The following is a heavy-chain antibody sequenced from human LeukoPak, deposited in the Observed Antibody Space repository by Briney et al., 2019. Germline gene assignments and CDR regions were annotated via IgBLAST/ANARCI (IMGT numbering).Heavy chain of an antibody. CDR2: INPNSGGT. J-gene: IGHJ4*02. CDR1: GYTFTGYY. D-gene: IGHD3-16*01. CDR3: ARDWGFRDLYCFDY. V-gene: IGHV1-2*02. Sequence: GASVKVSCKASGYTFTGYYMHWVRQAPGQGLEWMGWINPNSGGTNYAQKFQGRVTMTRDTSISTAYMELSRLRSDDTAVYYCARDWGFRDLYCFDYWGQGTLVTVSS.